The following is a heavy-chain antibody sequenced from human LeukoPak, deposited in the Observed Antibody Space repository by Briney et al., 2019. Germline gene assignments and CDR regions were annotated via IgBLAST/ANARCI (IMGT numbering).Heavy chain of an antibody. CDR2: ISVYNGNT. CDR1: GYTFTSYG. Sequence: ASVKVSCKASGYTFTSYGINWVRQAPGQGLEWMGWISVYNGNTNYAQKFQGRVTMTRDTSISTAYMELSRLRSDDTAVYYCARQFSRYYYDSSGDYWGQGTLVTVSS. J-gene: IGHJ4*02. CDR3: ARQFSRYYYDSSGDY. V-gene: IGHV1-18*01. D-gene: IGHD3-22*01.